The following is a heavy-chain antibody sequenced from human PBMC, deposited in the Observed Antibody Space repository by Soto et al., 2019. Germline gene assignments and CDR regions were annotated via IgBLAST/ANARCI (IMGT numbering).Heavy chain of an antibody. J-gene: IGHJ4*02. Sequence: QVQLVESGGGVVQPGRSLRLSCAASGFTFSSYGMHWVRQAPGKGLEWVAVIWYDGSNKYYADSVKGRFTISRDNSKNPLYLQTNSLRAEDTAVYYCARAVVVTAPQRSYYFDYWGQGTLVTVSS. D-gene: IGHD2-21*02. CDR3: ARAVVVTAPQRSYYFDY. V-gene: IGHV3-33*01. CDR2: IWYDGSNK. CDR1: GFTFSSYG.